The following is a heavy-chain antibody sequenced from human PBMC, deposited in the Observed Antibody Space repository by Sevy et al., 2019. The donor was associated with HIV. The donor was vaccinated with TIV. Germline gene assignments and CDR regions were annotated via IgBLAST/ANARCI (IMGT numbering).Heavy chain of an antibody. Sequence: GGSLRPSCAASAFSFNTYAMSWVRRAPGKGLEWVSTISGSGDSTFYSYSVKGRFTISRDNSKNTLYLQMNSLRAEDTAVYYCAKPRGSFYFDYWGQGSLVTVSS. CDR3: AKPRGSFYFDY. J-gene: IGHJ4*02. CDR1: AFSFNTYA. CDR2: ISGSGDST. D-gene: IGHD3-16*01. V-gene: IGHV3-23*01.